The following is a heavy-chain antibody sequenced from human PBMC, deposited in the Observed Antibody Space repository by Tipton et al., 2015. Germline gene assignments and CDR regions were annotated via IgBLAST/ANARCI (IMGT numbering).Heavy chain of an antibody. V-gene: IGHV4-59*01. CDR3: ARDLEHGMDV. J-gene: IGHJ6*02. Sequence: TLSLTCTVSSDSINKYYWSWIRQPPGKELEWIGYIQYSGGTNYNPSLESRVSISVDTSKTQFSLEMRSVTATDTAVYFCARDLEHGMDVWGQGTTVTVS. CDR1: SDSINKYY. CDR2: IQYSGGT.